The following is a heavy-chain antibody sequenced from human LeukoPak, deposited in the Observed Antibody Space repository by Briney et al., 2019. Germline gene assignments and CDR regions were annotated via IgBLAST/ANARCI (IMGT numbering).Heavy chain of an antibody. CDR2: ISSSSSTI. J-gene: IGHJ4*02. CDR3: ARVAKGGIDY. D-gene: IGHD3-16*01. Sequence: WGSLRLSCADSGFTSSSYWMTWVRQAPGKGLEWVSYISSSSSTIYYADSVKGRFTISRDNAKNSLYLQMNSLRAEDTAVYYCARVAKGGIDYWGQGTLVTVSS. CDR1: GFTSSSYW. V-gene: IGHV3-48*04.